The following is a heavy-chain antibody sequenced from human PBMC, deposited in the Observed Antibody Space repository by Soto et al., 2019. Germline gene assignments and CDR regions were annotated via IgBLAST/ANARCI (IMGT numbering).Heavy chain of an antibody. D-gene: IGHD2-2*01. CDR3: AKEYCSSTSCWDYYYYYYGMDV. Sequence: EVQLVESGGGLVQPGGSLRLSCAASGFTFSSYWMSWVRQAPGKGLEWVANIKQDGSEKYYVDSVKGRFTISRDNAKNSLYLQMNSLRAEDTAVYYCAKEYCSSTSCWDYYYYYYGMDVW. CDR2: IKQDGSEK. V-gene: IGHV3-7*01. CDR1: GFTFSSYW. J-gene: IGHJ6*01.